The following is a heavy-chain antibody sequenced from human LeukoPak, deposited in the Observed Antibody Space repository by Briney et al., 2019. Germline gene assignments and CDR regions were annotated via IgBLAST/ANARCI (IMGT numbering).Heavy chain of an antibody. V-gene: IGHV4-39*07. CDR3: ARVEAVAGLGGPFDY. D-gene: IGHD6-19*01. Sequence: SETLSLICTISGGSMKNENYDWGWIRQSPGKGLEWIGTVSMYSSGSADYNPSLKSRVTISVDTSKNQLSLKLSSVTAADTAVYYCARVEAVAGLGGPFDYWGQGTLVTVSS. J-gene: IGHJ4*02. CDR2: MYSSGSA. CDR1: GGSMKNENYD.